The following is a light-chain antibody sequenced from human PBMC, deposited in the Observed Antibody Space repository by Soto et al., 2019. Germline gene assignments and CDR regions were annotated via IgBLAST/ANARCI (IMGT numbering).Light chain of an antibody. CDR3: QVWDRSTRV. J-gene: IGLJ3*02. V-gene: IGLV3-1*01. CDR1: KLGNKY. CDR2: KDS. Sequence: SYELTQPPSVSVSPGQTASITCSGDKLGNKYACWYQQKPGQSPVLVIYKDSKRPSGIPERFSGSNSGNTATLTISGTQAMDEADYYCQVWDRSTRVFGGGIKLTVL.